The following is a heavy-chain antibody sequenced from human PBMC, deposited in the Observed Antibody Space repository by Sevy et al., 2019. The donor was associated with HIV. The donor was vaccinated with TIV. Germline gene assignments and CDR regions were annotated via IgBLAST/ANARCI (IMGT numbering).Heavy chain of an antibody. CDR2: IDPSDSYT. D-gene: IGHD2-15*01. CDR3: ARHPYCSGGSCYPRWFDP. Sequence: GESLKISCKGSGYSFTSYWISWVRQMPGKGLEWMGRIDPSDSYTNYSPSFQGHVTISADKSISTAYLQWSSLKASDTAMYYCARHPYCSGGSCYPRWFDPWGQGTLLTVSS. CDR1: GYSFTSYW. V-gene: IGHV5-10-1*01. J-gene: IGHJ5*02.